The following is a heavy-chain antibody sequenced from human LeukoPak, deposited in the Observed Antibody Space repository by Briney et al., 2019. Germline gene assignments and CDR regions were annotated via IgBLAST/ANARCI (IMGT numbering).Heavy chain of an antibody. Sequence: GGSLRLSCAASGFTFSSYAMHWVRQAPGKGLEWVAVISYDGSNKYYADSVKSRFTISRDNSKNTLYLQMNSLRAEDTAVYYCARASSGLDYWGQGTLVTVSS. CDR2: ISYDGSNK. CDR1: GFTFSSYA. CDR3: ARASSGLDY. V-gene: IGHV3-30-3*01. J-gene: IGHJ4*02. D-gene: IGHD3-22*01.